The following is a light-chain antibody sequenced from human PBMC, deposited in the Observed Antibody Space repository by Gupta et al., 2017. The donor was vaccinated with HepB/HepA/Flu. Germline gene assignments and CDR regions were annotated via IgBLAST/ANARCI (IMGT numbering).Light chain of an antibody. J-gene: IGKJ4*01. Sequence: DIQMTQSPSTLSASVGDRVTITCRASQSISTWLAWYQQKPGKAPKLLIYKASSLESGVPSRFSGSGSGTEFTLTISGLQPDDFATYYCQQYNDYPVTFGGGTKVEIK. CDR3: QQYNDYPVT. CDR1: QSISTW. CDR2: KAS. V-gene: IGKV1-5*03.